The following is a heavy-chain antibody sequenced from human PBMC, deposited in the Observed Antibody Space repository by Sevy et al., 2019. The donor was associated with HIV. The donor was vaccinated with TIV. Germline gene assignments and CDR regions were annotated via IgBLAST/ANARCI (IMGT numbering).Heavy chain of an antibody. Sequence: SETLSLTCTVSGGSISSYYWSWIRQPAGKGPEWIGCVYTSGSTNYNPSFKSRVTMSVDASKNQFSLKLSSVTAADTAVYYCARGLVKSTFYYFDYWAQGALVTVSS. CDR3: ARGLVKSTFYYFDY. J-gene: IGHJ4*02. V-gene: IGHV4-4*07. CDR1: GGSISSYY. CDR2: VYTSGST. D-gene: IGHD1-26*01.